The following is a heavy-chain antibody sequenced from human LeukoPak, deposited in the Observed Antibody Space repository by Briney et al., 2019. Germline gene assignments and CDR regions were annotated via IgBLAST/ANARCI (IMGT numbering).Heavy chain of an antibody. J-gene: IGHJ4*02. CDR1: GYTFSNYD. CDR2: MNPKSGYA. Sequence: ASVKVSCKASGYTFSNYDINWVRQATGQGLEWMGYMNPKSGYAGYAQKSQGRVTFTRNTSISTAYMELSSLRSEDTAVYYCARVNVAQWELLGFDSWGQGTLVTVSS. D-gene: IGHD1-26*01. V-gene: IGHV1-8*03. CDR3: ARVNVAQWELLGFDS.